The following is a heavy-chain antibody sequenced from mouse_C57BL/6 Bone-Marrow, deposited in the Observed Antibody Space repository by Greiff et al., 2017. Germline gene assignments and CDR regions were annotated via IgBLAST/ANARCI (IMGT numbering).Heavy chain of an antibody. CDR1: GYTFTSYW. CDR3: ARERIYYDPMDY. D-gene: IGHD2-4*01. CDR2: IDPSDSYT. J-gene: IGHJ4*01. Sequence: QVQLQQSGAELVRPGTSVKLSCKASGYTFTSYWMHWVKQRPGQGLEWIGVIDPSDSYTNYNQKFKGKATLTVDTSSSTAYMQLSSLTSEDSAVYYCARERIYYDPMDYWGQGTSVTVSS. V-gene: IGHV1-59*01.